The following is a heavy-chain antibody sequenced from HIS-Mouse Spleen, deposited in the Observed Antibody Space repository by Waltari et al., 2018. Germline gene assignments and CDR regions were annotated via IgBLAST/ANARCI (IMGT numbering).Heavy chain of an antibody. D-gene: IGHD1-26*01. J-gene: IGHJ4*02. CDR1: GCPSSSYS. Sequence: EVQLVESGGGLVKPGGSLRLSCAAPGCPSSSYSMNWFRQAPGKGLEWVSSISSSSSYIYYADSVKGRFTISRDNAKNSLYLQMNSLRAEDTAVYYCARGGGYSDLDYWGQGTLVTVSS. CDR2: ISSSSSYI. V-gene: IGHV3-21*01. CDR3: ARGGGYSDLDY.